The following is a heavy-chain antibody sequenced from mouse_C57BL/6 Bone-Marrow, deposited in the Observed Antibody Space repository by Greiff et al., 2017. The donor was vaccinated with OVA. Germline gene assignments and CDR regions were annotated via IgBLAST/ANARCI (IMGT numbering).Heavy chain of an antibody. J-gene: IGHJ1*03. CDR2: IFPGSGST. CDR1: GYTFTDYY. CDR3: ARTYYGSSQWYFDV. V-gene: IGHV1-75*01. Sequence: QVQLQQSGPELVKPGASVKISCKASGYTFTDYYINWVKQRPGQGLEWIGWIFPGSGSTYYNEKFKGKATLTVDKSSSTAYMLLSSLTSEDSAVYFCARTYYGSSQWYFDVWGTGTTVTVSS. D-gene: IGHD1-1*01.